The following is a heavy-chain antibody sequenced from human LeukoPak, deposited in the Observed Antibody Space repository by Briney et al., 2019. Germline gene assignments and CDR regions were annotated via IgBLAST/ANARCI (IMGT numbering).Heavy chain of an antibody. CDR3: TTIRRLDF. Sequence: GRSLRLSCAAPGLTLNIYVMHWVRKAPGKWLEWVGHIRSKADGGTTGYAAPVKGRFTISREDSKNTLFLQMNSLKTEDTAVYYCTTIRRLDFWGQGTLVTVSS. CDR1: GLTLNIYV. J-gene: IGHJ4*02. CDR2: IRSKADGGTT. D-gene: IGHD4-17*01. V-gene: IGHV3-15*01.